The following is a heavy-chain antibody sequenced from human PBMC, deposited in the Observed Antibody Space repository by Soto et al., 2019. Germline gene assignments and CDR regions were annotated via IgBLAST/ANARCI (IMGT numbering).Heavy chain of an antibody. CDR2: ISYDGKNI. CDR3: ARDYGALPADRFQY. CDR1: GFNLDSYA. Sequence: VESGGGVVQLGRSLRLSCAGSGFNLDSYAMNWVRQAPGKGHEWVATISYDGKNIYYADFVRGRFTISKDNSNNTLYLRLSSLIPEDTAIYYCARDYGALPADRFQYWGQGTLVTVSS. D-gene: IGHD3-10*01. V-gene: IGHV3-30*03. J-gene: IGHJ1*01.